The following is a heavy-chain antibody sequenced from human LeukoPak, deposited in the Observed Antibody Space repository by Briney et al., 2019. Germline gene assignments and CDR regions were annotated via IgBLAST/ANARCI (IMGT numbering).Heavy chain of an antibody. CDR3: AKAGYCSGGSCYSFDY. CDR2: LYTGGNT. CDR1: GFTVNSNY. Sequence: GGSLRLSCAASGFTVNSNYMSWVRQAPGKGLEWVSVLYTGGNTLYADSVKGRFTISRDNSKNTLYLQMNSLRAEDTAVYYCAKAGYCSGGSCYSFDYWGQGTPVTVSS. D-gene: IGHD2-15*01. V-gene: IGHV3-53*01. J-gene: IGHJ4*02.